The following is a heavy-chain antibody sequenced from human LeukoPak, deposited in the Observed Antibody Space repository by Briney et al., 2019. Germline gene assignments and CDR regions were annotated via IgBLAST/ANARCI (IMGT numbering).Heavy chain of an antibody. CDR3: ARDRNTIFGVVIYWFDP. Sequence: ASVKVSCRASGYTFTSYYMHWVRQAPGQGLEWMGIINPSGGSTSYAQKFQGRVTMTRDTSKSTVYMELSSLRSEDTAVYYCARDRNTIFGVVIYWFDPWGQGTLVTVSS. CDR2: INPSGGST. J-gene: IGHJ5*02. CDR1: GYTFTSYY. D-gene: IGHD3-3*01. V-gene: IGHV1-46*01.